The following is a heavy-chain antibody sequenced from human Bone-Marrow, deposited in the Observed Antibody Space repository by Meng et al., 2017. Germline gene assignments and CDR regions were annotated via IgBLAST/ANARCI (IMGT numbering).Heavy chain of an antibody. D-gene: IGHD4-17*01. V-gene: IGHV4-4*02. CDR3: VRPDYGDYLYYFDY. CDR2: IYQSGST. CDR1: GGSSSSSNC. Sequence: QVQLQAAGPGPVKSSGTLSLTCGVSGGSSSSSNCWSWVRQPPGKGLEWIGEIYQSGSTNYNPSLKSRVTISVDKSKNQFSLKLSSVTAADTAVYYCVRPDYGDYLYYFDYWGQGALVTVSS. J-gene: IGHJ4*02.